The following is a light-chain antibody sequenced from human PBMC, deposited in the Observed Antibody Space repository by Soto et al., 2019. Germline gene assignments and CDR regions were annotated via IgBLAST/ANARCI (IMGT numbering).Light chain of an antibody. CDR2: EVS. J-gene: IGLJ3*02. CDR3: RSYTRSSTRV. CDR1: SSDVGGYNY. V-gene: IGLV2-14*01. Sequence: QSALTQPASVSGSPGQSITISCTGTSSDVGGYNYVSWYQQHPGKAPKLMIFEVSNRPSGVSNRFSGSKSGNTASLTISGLQAEDEADYYCRSYTRSSTRVFGGWTKVTVL.